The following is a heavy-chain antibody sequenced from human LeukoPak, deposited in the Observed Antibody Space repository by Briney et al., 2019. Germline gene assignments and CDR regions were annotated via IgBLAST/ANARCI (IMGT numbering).Heavy chain of an antibody. Sequence: GASVKVSCKASGYTFTPYSINWVRQAPGQGLEWMGWINPNSGGTNYAQKFQGRVTMTRDTSISTAYMELSRLRSDDTAMYYCARSSGWKYNIDYWGQGTLVTVSS. CDR3: ARSSGWKYNIDY. D-gene: IGHD6-19*01. CDR2: INPNSGGT. V-gene: IGHV1-2*02. J-gene: IGHJ4*02. CDR1: GYTFTPYS.